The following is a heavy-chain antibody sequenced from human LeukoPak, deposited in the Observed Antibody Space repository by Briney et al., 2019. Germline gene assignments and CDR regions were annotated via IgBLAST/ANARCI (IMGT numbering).Heavy chain of an antibody. CDR3: ARLKNMGISNPYYFDY. CDR2: IYPGDSDT. CDR1: GYSFTSYW. Sequence: GESLKISCKGSGYSFTSYWIGWVRQMPGKGLEWMGIIYPGDSDTRYSPSFQGQVTISADKSISTAYLQWSSLKASDTAMYYCARLKNMGISNPYYFDYWGQGTLVTVSS. V-gene: IGHV5-51*01. J-gene: IGHJ4*02. D-gene: IGHD7-27*01.